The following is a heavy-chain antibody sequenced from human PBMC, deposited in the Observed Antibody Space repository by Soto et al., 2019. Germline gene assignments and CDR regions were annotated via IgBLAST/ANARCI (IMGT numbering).Heavy chain of an antibody. CDR1: GFTFSSYG. V-gene: IGHV3-33*01. Sequence: GGSLRLSCAASGFTFSSYGMHWVRQAPGKGLEWVAVIWYDGSNKYYADSVKGRFTISRDNSKNTLYLQMNSLRAEDTAGYYCARGIRSGYYYEAHRDYYYGMDVWGQGTTVTVSS. D-gene: IGHD3-22*01. J-gene: IGHJ6*02. CDR2: IWYDGSNK. CDR3: ARGIRSGYYYEAHRDYYYGMDV.